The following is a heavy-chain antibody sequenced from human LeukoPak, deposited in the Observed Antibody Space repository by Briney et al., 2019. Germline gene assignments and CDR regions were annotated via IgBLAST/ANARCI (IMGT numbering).Heavy chain of an antibody. CDR2: ISADNGNT. CDR1: GYTFSSYG. J-gene: IGHJ6*03. V-gene: IGHV1-18*01. CDR3: ARVSDEDYYYYMDV. Sequence: ASVKLSCKASGYTFSSYGISWVRQAPGQGLEWMGWISADNGNTNYVQKFQGRVTMTTDTSTSTAYMELRSLRSDDTAVYYCARVSDEDYYYYMDVWGKGTTVTVSS.